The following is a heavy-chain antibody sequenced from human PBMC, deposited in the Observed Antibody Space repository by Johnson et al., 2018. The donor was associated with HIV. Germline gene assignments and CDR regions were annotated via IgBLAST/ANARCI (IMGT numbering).Heavy chain of an antibody. D-gene: IGHD1-26*01. CDR3: ARAVGAGGI. V-gene: IGHV3-66*01. J-gene: IGHJ3*02. CDR1: GFNVSTNN. CDR2: TYSGGNT. Sequence: VQLVESGGGLIQPGGSLGLSCAASGFNVSTNNMNWVRQAPGKGLEWVSVTYSGGNTYYKDSVKGRFTISRDNSKNTLYLQMNSLGTDDTAVYYCARAVGAGGIWGQGTMVTVSS.